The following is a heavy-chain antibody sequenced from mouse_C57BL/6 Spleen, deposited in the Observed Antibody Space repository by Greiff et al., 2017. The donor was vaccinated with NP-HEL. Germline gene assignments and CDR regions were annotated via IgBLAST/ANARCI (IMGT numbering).Heavy chain of an antibody. Sequence: EVQLQQSGPELVKPGASVKISCKASGYTFTDYYMNWVKQSHGKSLEWIGDINPNNGGTSYNQKFKGKATLTVDKSSSTAYMELRSLTSEDSAVYYCARWGDYDVPDYWGQGTTLTVSS. V-gene: IGHV1-26*01. CDR3: ARWGDYDVPDY. J-gene: IGHJ2*01. CDR2: INPNNGGT. D-gene: IGHD2-4*01. CDR1: GYTFTDYY.